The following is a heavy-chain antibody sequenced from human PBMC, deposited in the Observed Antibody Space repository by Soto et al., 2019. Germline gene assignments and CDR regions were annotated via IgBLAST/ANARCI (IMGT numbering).Heavy chain of an antibody. CDR3: ARWTPGIAAAGTWWFDP. Sequence: PSETLSLTCAVSSGSISSSNWWSWVRQPPGKGLEWIGEIYHSGSTNYNPSLKSRVTISVDTSKNQFSLKLSSVTAADTAVYYCARWTPGIAAAGTWWFDPWGQGTLVTVSS. J-gene: IGHJ5*02. CDR1: SGSISSSNW. CDR2: IYHSGST. D-gene: IGHD6-13*01. V-gene: IGHV4-4*02.